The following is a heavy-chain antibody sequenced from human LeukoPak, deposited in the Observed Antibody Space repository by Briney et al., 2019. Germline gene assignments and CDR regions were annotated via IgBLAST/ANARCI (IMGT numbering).Heavy chain of an antibody. CDR3: ARYEVGATFDYYGMDV. V-gene: IGHV1-69*04. Sequence: SVKVSCKASGYTFTSYGISWVRQAPGQGLEWMGRIIPILGIANYAQKFQGRVTITADKSTSTAYMELSSLRSEDTAVYYCARYEVGATFDYYGMDVWGQGTTVTVSS. D-gene: IGHD1-26*01. J-gene: IGHJ6*02. CDR1: GYTFTSYG. CDR2: IIPILGIA.